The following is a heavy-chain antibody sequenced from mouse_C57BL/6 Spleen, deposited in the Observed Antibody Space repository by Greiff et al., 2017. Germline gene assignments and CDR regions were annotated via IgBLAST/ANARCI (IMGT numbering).Heavy chain of an antibody. J-gene: IGHJ2*01. D-gene: IGHD2-1*01. Sequence: QVQLQQPGAELVMPGASVKLSCKASGYTFTSYWMHWVKQRPGQGLEWIGEIDPSDSYTNYNQKFKGKSTLTVDKSSSTAYMQLSSLTSEDSAVYYCARSSVCYGKGYWGQGTTLTVSS. CDR2: IDPSDSYT. CDR1: GYTFTSYW. V-gene: IGHV1-69*01. CDR3: ARSSVCYGKGY.